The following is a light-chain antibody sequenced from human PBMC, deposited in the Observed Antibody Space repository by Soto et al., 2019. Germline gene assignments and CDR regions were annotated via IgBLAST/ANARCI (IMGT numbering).Light chain of an antibody. Sequence: QSVLTQPPSASGTPGQRVTISCSGSSSNIGSNYVYWYQQLPGTAPKLLIYRNNKRPSGIPDRFSGSKSGTSATLGITGLQTGDEADYYCGTWDSSLSAVVFGGGTKLTVL. V-gene: IGLV1-51*02. J-gene: IGLJ2*01. CDR1: SSNIGSNY. CDR3: GTWDSSLSAVV. CDR2: RNN.